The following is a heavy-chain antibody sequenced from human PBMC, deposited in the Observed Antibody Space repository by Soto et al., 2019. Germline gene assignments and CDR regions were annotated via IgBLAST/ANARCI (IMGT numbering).Heavy chain of an antibody. CDR3: ARVLLGAAALAVEGFYCMDV. V-gene: IGHV3-33*01. J-gene: IGHJ6*02. CDR1: GYTFSSYG. D-gene: IGHD6-13*01. CDR2: IWYDGSNK. Sequence: QVQLVESGGGVVQPGRSLRLSCAASGYTFSSYGMHWVSQAPGKGLEWVAVIWYDGSNKYYADSVKGRFTISRDNPKNPLYLQMYSVRAEDTAVYSGARVLLGAAALAVEGFYCMDVWGQGPILTVSS.